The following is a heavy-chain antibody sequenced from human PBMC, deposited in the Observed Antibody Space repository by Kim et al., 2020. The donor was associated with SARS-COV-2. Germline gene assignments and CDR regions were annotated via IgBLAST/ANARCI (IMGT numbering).Heavy chain of an antibody. CDR3: ARRRYYYDSSGYYYVLFDY. J-gene: IGHJ4*02. V-gene: IGHV1-8*01. D-gene: IGHD3-22*01. CDR1: GYTFTSYD. Sequence: ASVKVSCKASGYTFTSYDINWVRQATGQGLEWMGWMNPNSGNTGYAQKFQGRVTMTRNTSISTAYMELSSLRSEDTAVYYCARRRYYYDSSGYYYVLFDYWGQGTLVTVSS. CDR2: MNPNSGNT.